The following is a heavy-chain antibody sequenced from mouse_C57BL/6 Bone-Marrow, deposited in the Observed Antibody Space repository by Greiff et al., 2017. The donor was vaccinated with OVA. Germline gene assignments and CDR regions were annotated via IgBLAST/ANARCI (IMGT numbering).Heavy chain of an antibody. D-gene: IGHD2-1*01. CDR1: GFSLTSYG. CDR3: AKPDLLWDYYAMDY. V-gene: IGHV2-3*01. Sequence: VKLVESGPGLVAPSQSLSITCTVSGFSLTSYGVSWVRQPPGKGLEWLGVIWGAGSTNYHSALISRLSISKDNSKSQVFLKLNSLRTDDTATYYCAKPDLLWDYYAMDYWGQGTSVTVSS. CDR2: IWGAGST. J-gene: IGHJ4*01.